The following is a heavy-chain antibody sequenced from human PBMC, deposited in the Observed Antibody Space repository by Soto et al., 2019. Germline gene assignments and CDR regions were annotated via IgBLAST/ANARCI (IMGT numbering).Heavy chain of an antibody. D-gene: IGHD3-16*01. CDR1: GYTFTGYY. V-gene: IGHV1-46*01. Sequence: ASVKVSCKASGYTFTGYYMHWVRQAPGQGLEWMGIINPSGGSTSYAQKFQGRVTMTRDTSTSTVYMELSSLRPEDTAVYYCAIGGSNYFDYWGQGTLVTVSS. J-gene: IGHJ4*02. CDR3: AIGGSNYFDY. CDR2: INPSGGST.